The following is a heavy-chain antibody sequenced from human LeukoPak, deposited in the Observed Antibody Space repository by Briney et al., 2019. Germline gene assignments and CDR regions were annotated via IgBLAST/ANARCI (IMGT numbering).Heavy chain of an antibody. D-gene: IGHD2-2*01. Sequence: SQTLSLTCAVSGDSVSSNSVTWNWIRQSPSRGLEWLGRTYYRSTWYNDYAVSVRGRITVNPDTSKNQFSLHLNSVTPKDTAVYYCARRLTQYDCFDPWGQGILVTVPS. CDR2: TYYRSTWYN. CDR3: ARRLTQYDCFDP. CDR1: GDSVSSNSVT. J-gene: IGHJ5*02. V-gene: IGHV6-1*01.